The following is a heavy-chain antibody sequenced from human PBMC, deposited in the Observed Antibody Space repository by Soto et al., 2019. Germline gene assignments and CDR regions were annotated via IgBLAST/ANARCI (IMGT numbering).Heavy chain of an antibody. CDR1: GGSISSGGYY. D-gene: IGHD3-10*01. CDR3: AREGTMVRGVWDWFDP. J-gene: IGHJ5*02. Sequence: QVQLQESGPGLVKPSQTLSLTCTVSGGSISSGGYYWSWIRQHPGKGLEWIGYIDYSGSTYYNPSLKSRVTISVDTSKNQFSLKLSSVTAADTAVYYCAREGTMVRGVWDWFDPWGQGTLVTVSS. CDR2: IDYSGST. V-gene: IGHV4-31*03.